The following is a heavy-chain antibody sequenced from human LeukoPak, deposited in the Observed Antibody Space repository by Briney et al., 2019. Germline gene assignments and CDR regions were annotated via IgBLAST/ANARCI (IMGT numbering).Heavy chain of an antibody. CDR3: ARDSHDYGGMGMDV. V-gene: IGHV3-30-3*01. CDR2: ISYDGSNK. J-gene: IGHJ6*02. D-gene: IGHD4-17*01. CDR1: GFTFSSYA. Sequence: GGSLRLSCAASGFTFSSYAMHWVRQAPGKGLEWVAVISYDGSNKYYADSVEGRFTISRDNSKNTLYLQMNSLRAEDTAVYYCARDSHDYGGMGMDVWGQGTTVTVSS.